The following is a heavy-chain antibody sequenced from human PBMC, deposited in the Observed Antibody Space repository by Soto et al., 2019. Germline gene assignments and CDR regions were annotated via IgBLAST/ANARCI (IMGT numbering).Heavy chain of an antibody. V-gene: IGHV3-30*04. D-gene: IGHD3-3*01. CDR2: ISYDGRNK. CDR1: GFTFNNYA. J-gene: IGHJ3*02. CDR3: ARDVLRIFGVVIVNDALDM. Sequence: QVQLVESGGGVVQPGRSLRLSCAASGFTFNNYAIHWVRQAPGKGLEWVAVISYDGRNKYYADSVKGRFTISRDNSKNTLYLQMNSLRAEDTAVYYCARDVLRIFGVVIVNDALDMWGQGTVVTVSS.